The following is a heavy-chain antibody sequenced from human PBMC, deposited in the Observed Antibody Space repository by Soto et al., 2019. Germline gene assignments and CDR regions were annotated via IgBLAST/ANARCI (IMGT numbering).Heavy chain of an antibody. D-gene: IGHD3-3*01. Sequence: SGPTLVNPTQTLTLTCTFSGFSLSTSGMCVSWIRQPPGKALEWLALIDWDDDKYYSTSLKTRLTISKDTSKNQVVLTMTNMDPVDTATYYCERRITIGRHYYFDYWGQGTLVTVSS. V-gene: IGHV2-70*01. CDR3: ERRITIGRHYYFDY. CDR2: IDWDDDK. J-gene: IGHJ4*02. CDR1: GFSLSTSGMC.